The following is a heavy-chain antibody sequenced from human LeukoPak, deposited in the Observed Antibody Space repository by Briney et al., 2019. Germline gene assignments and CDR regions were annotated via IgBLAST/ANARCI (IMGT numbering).Heavy chain of an antibody. CDR3: SAPESGSFRAGLDV. CDR1: GFTFTRST. V-gene: IGHV1-58*02. CDR2: IGVGSGNT. D-gene: IGHD1-26*01. Sequence: SVKVSCEASGFTFTRSTMQWVRQARGQRLEWMGWIGVGSGNTNYAQKSQERGTIARDTTKSTAYMELSILRTEGTAVYCCSAPESGSFRAGLDVWGQGTTVTVSS. J-gene: IGHJ6*02.